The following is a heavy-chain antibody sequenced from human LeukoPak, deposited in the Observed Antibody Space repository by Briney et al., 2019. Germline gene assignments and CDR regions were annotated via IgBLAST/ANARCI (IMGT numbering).Heavy chain of an antibody. CDR3: ARDPGGGLFDY. D-gene: IGHD1-26*01. J-gene: IGHJ4*02. CDR2: IYYSGST. Sequence: PSQTLSLTCTVSGGSISSGDYYWSWIRQPPGKGLEWIGYIYYSGSTNYNPSLKSRVTISVDTSKNQFSLKLSSVTAADTAVYYCARDPGGGLFDYWGQGTLVTVSS. V-gene: IGHV4-61*08. CDR1: GGSISSGDYY.